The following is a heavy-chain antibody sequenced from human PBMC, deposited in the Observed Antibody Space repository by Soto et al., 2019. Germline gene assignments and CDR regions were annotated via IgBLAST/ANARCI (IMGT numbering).Heavy chain of an antibody. Sequence: LSLTCTVSGGSISSSSYFWGWIRQPPGKGLEWIGSIYYSGGTYYNPSLRSRLTISVDNSKNHFSVKLSSVTAADTAIYYCVQNGYYSLESWGQGTPVTVSS. J-gene: IGHJ4*02. CDR2: IYYSGGT. CDR3: VQNGYYSLES. D-gene: IGHD3-3*01. CDR1: GGSISSSSYF. V-gene: IGHV4-39*07.